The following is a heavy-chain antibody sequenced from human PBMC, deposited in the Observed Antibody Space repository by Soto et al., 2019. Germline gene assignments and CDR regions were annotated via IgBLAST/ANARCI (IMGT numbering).Heavy chain of an antibody. J-gene: IGHJ4*02. V-gene: IGHV3-7*01. D-gene: IGHD4-17*01. Sequence: EVQLVESGGGLVQPGWSLRLSCAASGFTFSSYWMSWVRQAPGKGMEWVANIKQAGSEKYYVDSVKGRFTISRDNAKNSLYLEMNSLRAEDTAVYYCARDSAVTPDFDYWGQGTLVTVSS. CDR2: IKQAGSEK. CDR1: GFTFSSYW. CDR3: ARDSAVTPDFDY.